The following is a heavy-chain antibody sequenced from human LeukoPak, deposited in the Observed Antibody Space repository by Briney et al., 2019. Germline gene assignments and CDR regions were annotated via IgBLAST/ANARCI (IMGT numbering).Heavy chain of an antibody. V-gene: IGHV4-59*01. D-gene: IGHD4-17*01. CDR1: GGSINNYY. J-gene: IGHJ4*02. CDR2: IYYRGST. CDR3: ARGGDYGDLRYFDY. Sequence: SETLSLTCTVSGGSINNYYWSWIRQPPGKGLEWIGYIYYRGSTNYNPSLKSRVTFSVDTSKNQFSLKLNSVTAADTAVYYCARGGDYGDLRYFDYWGQGSLVTVSS.